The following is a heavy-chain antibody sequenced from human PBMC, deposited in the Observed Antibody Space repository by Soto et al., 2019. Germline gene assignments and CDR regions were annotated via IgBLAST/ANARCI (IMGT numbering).Heavy chain of an antibody. J-gene: IGHJ4*02. CDR3: ARDFRYSSSSRLDY. CDR1: GFTFSSYG. D-gene: IGHD6-6*01. V-gene: IGHV3-33*01. Sequence: QVQLVESGGGVVQPGRSLRLSCAASGFTFSSYGMHWVRQAPGKGLEWVAVIWYDGSNKYYADSVKGRFTISRDDSKNTLCLQMNSLRAEDTAVYYCARDFRYSSSSRLDYWGQGTLVTVSS. CDR2: IWYDGSNK.